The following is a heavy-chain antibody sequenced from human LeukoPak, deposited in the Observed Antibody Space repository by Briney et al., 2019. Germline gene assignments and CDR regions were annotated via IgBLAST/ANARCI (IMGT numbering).Heavy chain of an antibody. J-gene: IGHJ4*02. Sequence: PGGSLRLSCAASGFTFSSYAMSWVRQAPGKGLEWVSAISGSGGSTYYADSVKGRFTISRDNSKNTLYLQMNSLRAEDTAVYYCAKDQTYYGSGSYYFDPFDYWGQGTLVTVPS. D-gene: IGHD3-10*01. CDR2: ISGSGGST. CDR1: GFTFSSYA. V-gene: IGHV3-23*01. CDR3: AKDQTYYGSGSYYFDPFDY.